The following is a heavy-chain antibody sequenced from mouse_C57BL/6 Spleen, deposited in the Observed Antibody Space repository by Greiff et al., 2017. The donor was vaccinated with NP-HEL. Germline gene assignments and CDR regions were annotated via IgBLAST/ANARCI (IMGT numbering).Heavy chain of an antibody. J-gene: IGHJ4*01. CDR2: SRNKANDYTT. V-gene: IGHV7-1*01. CDR1: GFTFSDFY. CDR3: ARDADYYAMDY. Sequence: EVKVVESGGGLVQSGRSLRLSCATSGFTFSDFYMEWVRQAPGTGLEWIAASRNKANDYTTEYSASVKGRFIVSRETSQSILYLQMNALRAEDTAIYYCARDADYYAMDYWGQGTSVTVSS.